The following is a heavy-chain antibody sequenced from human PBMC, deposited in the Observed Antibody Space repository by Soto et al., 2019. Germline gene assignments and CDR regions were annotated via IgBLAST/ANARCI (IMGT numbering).Heavy chain of an antibody. CDR3: AREVFYRDQFWERY. CDR2: IIPILGIA. J-gene: IGHJ4*02. CDR1: GGTFSSYT. D-gene: IGHD3-3*01. V-gene: IGHV1-69*08. Sequence: QVQLVQSGAEVKKPRSSVKVSCKASGGTFSSYTISWVQQAPGQGLEWMGRIIPILGIANYAQKFQARVTITADKSTSTADMELSSLRSEDTAVYDCAREVFYRDQFWERYSGQGTLVTVSS.